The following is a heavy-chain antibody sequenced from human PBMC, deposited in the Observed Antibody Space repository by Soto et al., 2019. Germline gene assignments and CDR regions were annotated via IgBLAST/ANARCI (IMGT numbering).Heavy chain of an antibody. CDR3: ARGSSAAVLDY. CDR1: GFTFSSYS. J-gene: IGHJ4*02. D-gene: IGHD6-13*01. V-gene: IGHV3-21*01. Sequence: PGGSLRLSCASSGFTFSSYSMNLVRQAPGKGLEWVSSISSSSSYIYYADSVKGRFTISRDNAKNSLYLQMNSLRAEDTAVYYCARGSSAAVLDYWGQGTLVTVSS. CDR2: ISSSSSYI.